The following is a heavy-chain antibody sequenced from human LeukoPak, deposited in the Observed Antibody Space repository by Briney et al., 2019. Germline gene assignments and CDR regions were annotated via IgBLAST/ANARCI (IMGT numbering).Heavy chain of an antibody. D-gene: IGHD4-11*01. CDR2: ISSSSSTI. Sequence: PGGSLRLSCAASGFTFSSYSMNWVRQAPGKGLEWASYISSSSSTIYYADSVKGRFTISRDNAKNSLYLQMNSLRAEDTAVYYCARDGVTVTTYSYYYYYMDVWGKGTTVTVPS. J-gene: IGHJ6*03. V-gene: IGHV3-48*04. CDR1: GFTFSSYS. CDR3: ARDGVTVTTYSYYYYYMDV.